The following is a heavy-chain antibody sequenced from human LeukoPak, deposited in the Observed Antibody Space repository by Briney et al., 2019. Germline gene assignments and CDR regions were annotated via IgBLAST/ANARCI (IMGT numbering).Heavy chain of an antibody. V-gene: IGHV1-69*01. Sequence: SVKVSCKASGGTFSSYAISWVRQAPGQGLEWMGGIIPIFGTANYAQKFQGRVTITADESTSTAYMELSSLRSEDTAVYYCARLETGDRYWSYWGQGTLVTVSS. CDR3: ARLETGDRYWSY. D-gene: IGHD7-27*01. CDR2: IIPIFGTA. J-gene: IGHJ4*02. CDR1: GGTFSSYA.